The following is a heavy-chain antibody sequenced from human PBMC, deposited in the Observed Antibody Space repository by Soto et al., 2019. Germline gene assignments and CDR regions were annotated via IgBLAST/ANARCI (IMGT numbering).Heavy chain of an antibody. V-gene: IGHV1-8*01. J-gene: IGHJ4*02. CDR1: GYNFSTYY. CDR2: LNPRNGQT. D-gene: IGHD6-25*01. CDR3: AREADTSRVAY. Sequence: QVQLVQSGAEVKKPGASVKVSCQTSGYNFSTYYFNWVRQAAGQGPEWMGWLNPRNGQTGYVQKFRGRISMTRDTSIATVYLELSRLTSEDTAIYYCAREADTSRVAYWGQGTRVTVSS.